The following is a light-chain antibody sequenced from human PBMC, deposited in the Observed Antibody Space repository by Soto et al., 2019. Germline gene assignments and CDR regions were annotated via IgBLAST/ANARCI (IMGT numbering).Light chain of an antibody. CDR3: QQRSNWPVT. CDR1: QSVSSY. Sequence: EIVLTQSPATLSLSPGERATLSCRASQSVSSYLAWYQQKPGQAPRLLIYDASNRATGIPARFSGSGSGTDFTLTISSLEPEDFAVYSCQQRSNWPVTFGPGTKVDI. CDR2: DAS. V-gene: IGKV3-11*01. J-gene: IGKJ3*01.